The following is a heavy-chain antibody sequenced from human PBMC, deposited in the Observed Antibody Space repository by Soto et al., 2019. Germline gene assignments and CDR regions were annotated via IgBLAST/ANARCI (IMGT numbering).Heavy chain of an antibody. Sequence: QVQLVQSGAEVKKPGSSVKVSCKASGGTFSSYSINWVRQAPGQGLEWMGEIIPIFGTANYAQKFQGRVTITADESTSTAYMELSSLRSADTDAYYCARDGARHSGGIEYCGQGSLVTVSS. J-gene: IGHJ4*02. CDR3: ARDGARHSGGIEY. CDR2: IIPIFGTA. D-gene: IGHD3-16*01. V-gene: IGHV1-69*01. CDR1: GGTFSSYS.